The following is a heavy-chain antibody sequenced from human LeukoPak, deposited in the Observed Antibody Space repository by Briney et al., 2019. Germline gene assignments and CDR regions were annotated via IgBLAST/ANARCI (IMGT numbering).Heavy chain of an antibody. D-gene: IGHD3-3*01. CDR3: ARTYDFGRGPPGDAFDN. Sequence: GGSLRLSCAASGFTFTIFGLNWVRQAPGKGPEWVSYIDVRSGITYYADSVQGRFTISRDDARESVFLQMDGLRVDDTAVYYCARTYDFGRGPPGDAFDNWGPGTWVIVSA. V-gene: IGHV3-48*01. CDR1: GFTFTIFG. CDR2: IDVRSGIT. J-gene: IGHJ3*02.